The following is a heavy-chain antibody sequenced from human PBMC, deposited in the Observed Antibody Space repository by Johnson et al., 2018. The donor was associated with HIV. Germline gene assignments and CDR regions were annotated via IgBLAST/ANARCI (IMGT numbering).Heavy chain of an antibody. J-gene: IGHJ3*02. CDR3: AREHHWGCTTGPHDAFDI. V-gene: IGHV3-30*04. CDR2: ISYDGSNK. CDR1: GFTFSNYA. Sequence: QVQLVESGGGVVQPGRSLRLSCAASGFTFSNYAMHWVRQAPGKGLEWVAVISYDGSNKYYADSVKGRFTISRDNSKNTLYLQMNSLRAEDTAGYYCAREHHWGCTTGPHDAFDIWGQGTLVTVSS. D-gene: IGHD7-27*01.